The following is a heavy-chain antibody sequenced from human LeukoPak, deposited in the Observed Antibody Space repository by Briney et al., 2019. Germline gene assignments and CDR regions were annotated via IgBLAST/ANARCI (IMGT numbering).Heavy chain of an antibody. J-gene: IGHJ4*02. CDR3: ARDRDSSGYYYVGPDY. CDR2: ISSNGGST. CDR1: GFTFSSYA. V-gene: IGHV3-64*01. D-gene: IGHD3-22*01. Sequence: GGSLRLPCAASGFTFSSYAMHWVRQAPGKGLEYVSAISSNGGSTYYANSVKGRFTISRDNSKNTLYLQMGSLRAEDMAVYYCARDRDSSGYYYVGPDYWGQGTLVTVSS.